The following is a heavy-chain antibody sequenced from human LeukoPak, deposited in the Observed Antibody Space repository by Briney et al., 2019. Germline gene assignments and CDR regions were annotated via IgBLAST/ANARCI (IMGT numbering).Heavy chain of an antibody. V-gene: IGHV3-74*01. CDR2: IKSDGAGT. CDR3: ARGGYGAYMG. D-gene: IGHD4-17*01. Sequence: GGSLRLSCAASGFSFSSFWMHWVRQAPGKGLVWVSGIKSDGAGTSYVDSVKGRFTISRNNAKNTLDLQMNSLRAEDTAVYYCARGGYGAYMGWGQGMLVTVSS. CDR1: GFSFSSFW. J-gene: IGHJ4*02.